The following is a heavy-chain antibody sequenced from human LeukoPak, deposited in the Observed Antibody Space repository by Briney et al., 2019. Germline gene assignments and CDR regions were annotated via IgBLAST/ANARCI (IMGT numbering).Heavy chain of an antibody. CDR1: GFTFSSYG. CDR3: AKDLTMIVVVITPDY. V-gene: IGHV3-30*18. CDR2: ISYDGSNK. J-gene: IGHJ4*02. D-gene: IGHD3-22*01. Sequence: PGGSLRLSCAASGFTFSSYGMHWVGQAPGKGLEWVAVISYDGSNKYYADSVKGRFTISRDNSKNTLYLQMNSLRAEDTAVYYCAKDLTMIVVVITPDYWGQGTLVTVSS.